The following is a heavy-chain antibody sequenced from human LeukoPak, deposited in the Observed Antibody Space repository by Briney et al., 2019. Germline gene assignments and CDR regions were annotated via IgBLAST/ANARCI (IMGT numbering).Heavy chain of an antibody. CDR3: ARDGGYGDYGTYYYGMDV. D-gene: IGHD4-17*01. J-gene: IGHJ6*02. CDR1: GGSISSYY. Sequence: SETLSLTCTVSGGSISSYYWSWIRQPPGKGLEWIGYIYYSGSTNYNPSLKSRVTISVDTSKIQFSLKLSSVTAADTAVYYCARDGGYGDYGTYYYGMDVWGQGTTVTVSS. CDR2: IYYSGST. V-gene: IGHV4-59*01.